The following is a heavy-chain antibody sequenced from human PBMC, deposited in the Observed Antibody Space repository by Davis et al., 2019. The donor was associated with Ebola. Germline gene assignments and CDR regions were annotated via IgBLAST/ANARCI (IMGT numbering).Heavy chain of an antibody. V-gene: IGHV4-30-4*01. CDR3: ASFGLGYPNYYYGMDV. J-gene: IGHJ6*02. CDR2: IYYSGST. D-gene: IGHD7-27*01. Sequence: PSETLSLTCTVSGGSVSSGSYYWSWIRQPPGKGLEWIGYIYYSGSTYYNPSLKSRVTISVDTSKNQFSLKLSSVTAADTAVYYCASFGLGYPNYYYGMDVWGQGTTVTVSS. CDR1: GGSVSSGSYY.